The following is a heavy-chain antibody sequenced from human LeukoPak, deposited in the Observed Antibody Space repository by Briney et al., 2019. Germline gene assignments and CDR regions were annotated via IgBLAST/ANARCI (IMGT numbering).Heavy chain of an antibody. CDR2: IRYDGSNK. CDR3: AKDRGLRFLEWFFDY. Sequence: PGGSLRLSCAASGFTFSSYGMHWVRQAPGKGLEWVAFIRYDGSNKYYADSVKGRFTISRDNSKNTLYLQMNSLRAEDTAVYYCAKDRGLRFLEWFFDYWGQGTLVTVSS. CDR1: GFTFSSYG. J-gene: IGHJ4*02. V-gene: IGHV3-30*02. D-gene: IGHD3-3*01.